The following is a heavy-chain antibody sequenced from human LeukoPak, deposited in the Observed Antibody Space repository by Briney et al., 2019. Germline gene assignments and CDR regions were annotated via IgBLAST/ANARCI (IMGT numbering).Heavy chain of an antibody. V-gene: IGHV3-48*01. D-gene: IGHD2-15*01. CDR1: GFTFSSHS. CDR2: ISYSSSNK. J-gene: IGHJ4*02. Sequence: PGGSLRLSCAASGFTFSSHSMNWVRQPPGKGLEWVSYISYSSSNKYYADSVKGRFTISRDNAKSSLYLQMNTLRGEDTGVYYCATYADYGGSWPLDYWGQGTLVTVSS. CDR3: ATYADYGGSWPLDY.